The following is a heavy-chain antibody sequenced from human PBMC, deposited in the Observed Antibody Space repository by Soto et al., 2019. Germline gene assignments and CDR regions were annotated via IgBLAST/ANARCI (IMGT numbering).Heavy chain of an antibody. Sequence: QVQLQESGPGLVKPSQTLSLTCTVSAGAISSGDYYWSWIPQHPGKGLEWIGYIYYSGSTYYNPSLKSRVTISVDTSKNQFSLKLTSVTAADTAVYYCATYGSGSYKPTTFDYWGQGTLVTVSS. V-gene: IGHV4-31*03. CDR2: IYYSGST. D-gene: IGHD3-10*01. J-gene: IGHJ4*02. CDR3: ATYGSGSYKPTTFDY. CDR1: AGAISSGDYY.